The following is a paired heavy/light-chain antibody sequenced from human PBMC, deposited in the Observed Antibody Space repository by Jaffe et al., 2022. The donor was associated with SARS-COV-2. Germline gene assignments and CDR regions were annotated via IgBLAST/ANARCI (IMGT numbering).Light chain of an antibody. Sequence: EIVMTQSPATLSVSPGERVALSCRASQSVSNKLAWYQQKPGQAPRLLIYGASARATGFPARFSGSGSGTEFTLTISGLQTEDFAVYYCQHYNEWPRTFGQGTKVEIK. V-gene: IGKV3-15*01. J-gene: IGKJ1*01. CDR1: QSVSNK. CDR3: QHYNEWPRT. CDR2: GAS.
Heavy chain of an antibody. CDR2: IRAGSGDT. CDR1: GYTFTYRD. Sequence: QVQLVQSGAEVKRPGASVKVSCKASGYTFTYRDGIHWVRQAPGQGLEWIGWIRAGSGDTRYLERFRDRIAITRDTSANIAYMELSSLTSEDTAVYYCARDESDWGQGTLVTVSS. CDR3: ARDESD. V-gene: IGHV1-3*01. J-gene: IGHJ4*02.